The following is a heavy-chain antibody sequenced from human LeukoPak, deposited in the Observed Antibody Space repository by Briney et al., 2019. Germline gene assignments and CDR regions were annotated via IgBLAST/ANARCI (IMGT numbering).Heavy chain of an antibody. Sequence: PSETLSLTCTVSGGSISSYYWSWIRQPPGKGLEWIGYIYYSGSTNYNPSLKSRVTLSVDTSKNQFSLKLSSVTAADTAVYYCARDPLFGSYGMDVWGQGTTVTVSS. CDR1: GGSISSYY. CDR3: ARDPLFGSYGMDV. CDR2: IYYSGST. V-gene: IGHV4-59*01. D-gene: IGHD3-3*01. J-gene: IGHJ6*02.